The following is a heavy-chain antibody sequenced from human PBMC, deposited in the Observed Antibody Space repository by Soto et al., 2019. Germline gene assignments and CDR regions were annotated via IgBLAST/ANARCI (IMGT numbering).Heavy chain of an antibody. CDR2: IFYSGGT. V-gene: IGHV4-30-4*01. J-gene: IGHJ6*02. CDR1: GGSISNGDHY. Sequence: PSETLSLTCIVSGGSISNGDHYWSWIRQPPGKGLEWIGCIFYSGGTSYNPSLKSRITISVDTSKNQFSLNLTSLTAADTAVYFCARDLVACGFDEVCQYYGMDVWGQGTTVTVSS. D-gene: IGHD2-21*01. CDR3: ARDLVACGFDEVCQYYGMDV.